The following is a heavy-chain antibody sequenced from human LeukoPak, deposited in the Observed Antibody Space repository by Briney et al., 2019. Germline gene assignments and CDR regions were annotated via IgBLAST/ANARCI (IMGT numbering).Heavy chain of an antibody. CDR2: ISSSSSYI. V-gene: IGHV3-21*01. D-gene: IGHD6-19*01. CDR1: GFTFSSYS. Sequence: PGGSLRLSCAASGFTFSSYSMNWVRQAPGKGLEWVSCISSSSSYIYYADSLNGRFTVSRDNAKNSLYLQMNSLRAEDTAVYYCARDKYNSGGDGDFDYWGQGTLVTVSS. J-gene: IGHJ4*02. CDR3: ARDKYNSGGDGDFDY.